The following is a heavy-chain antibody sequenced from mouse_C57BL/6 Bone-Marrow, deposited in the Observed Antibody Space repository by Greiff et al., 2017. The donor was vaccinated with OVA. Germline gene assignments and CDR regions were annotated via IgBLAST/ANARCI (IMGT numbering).Heavy chain of an antibody. CDR3: ARGDDYVGAMDY. D-gene: IGHD2-4*01. CDR2: INPYNGGT. V-gene: IGHV1-19*01. J-gene: IGHJ4*01. Sequence: EVQLQQSGPVLVKPGASVKMSCKASGYTFTDYYMNWVKQSHGKSLEWIGVINPYNGGTSYNQKFKGKATLTVDTSSSTAYMELNSLTSEDSAVYYCARGDDYVGAMDYWGQGTSVTVSS. CDR1: GYTFTDYY.